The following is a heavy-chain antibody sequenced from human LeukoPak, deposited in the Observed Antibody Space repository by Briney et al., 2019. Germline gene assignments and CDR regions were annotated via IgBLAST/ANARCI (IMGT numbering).Heavy chain of an antibody. CDR1: GYTFTSYG. J-gene: IGHJ4*02. D-gene: IGHD3-10*01. Sequence: GASVKVSCKASGYTFTSYGISWVRQAPGQGLEWMGWISAYNGNTNYAQKLQGRVTMTTDTSTSTAYMELRSLRSDDTAVYYCARDYGSGSYFRHFDYWGQGTLVTVSS. V-gene: IGHV1-18*04. CDR3: ARDYGSGSYFRHFDY. CDR2: ISAYNGNT.